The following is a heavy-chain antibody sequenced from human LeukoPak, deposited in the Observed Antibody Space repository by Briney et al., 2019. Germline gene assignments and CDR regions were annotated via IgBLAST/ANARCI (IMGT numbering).Heavy chain of an antibody. J-gene: IGHJ4*02. Sequence: SETLSLTCTVSGGSISSYYWSWIRQPAGRGLEWIGHIYSTGSTNYNPSLNSRVTISVDTSKSQFSPKPSSVTAADTAVYYCARGGWLPPDYWGQGTLVTVSS. V-gene: IGHV4-4*07. CDR3: ARGGWLPPDY. CDR2: IYSTGST. CDR1: GGSISSYY. D-gene: IGHD3-22*01.